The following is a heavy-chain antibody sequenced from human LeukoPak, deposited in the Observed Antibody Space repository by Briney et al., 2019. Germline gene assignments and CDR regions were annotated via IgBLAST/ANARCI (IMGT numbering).Heavy chain of an antibody. Sequence: GGTLRLSCAASGFTFSTYGMSWVRQAPGKGLEWVSGINWNGGSTGYADSVKGRFTISRDNAKNSLYLQMNSLRAEDTALYYCARAVHYYDSSGYFDYWGQGTLVTVSS. CDR1: GFTFSTYG. D-gene: IGHD3-22*01. CDR3: ARAVHYYDSSGYFDY. CDR2: INWNGGST. J-gene: IGHJ4*02. V-gene: IGHV3-20*04.